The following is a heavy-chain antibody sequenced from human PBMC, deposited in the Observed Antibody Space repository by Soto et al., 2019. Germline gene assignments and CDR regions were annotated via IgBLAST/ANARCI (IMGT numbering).Heavy chain of an antibody. D-gene: IGHD1-26*01. CDR1: VFAFSSYN. CDR3: ASVYRGDY. J-gene: IGHJ4*02. Sequence: GPLRRSGPASVFAFSSYNITWVRQAPGKGLEWVSSISSSSSYIYYADSVKGRFTISRDNAKNSLYLQMNSLRAEDTAVYYCASVYRGDYWGRGTLVTVSS. CDR2: ISSSSSYI. V-gene: IGHV3-21*01.